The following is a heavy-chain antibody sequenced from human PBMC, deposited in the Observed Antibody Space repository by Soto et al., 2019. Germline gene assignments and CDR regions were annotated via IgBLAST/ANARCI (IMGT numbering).Heavy chain of an antibody. CDR2: INPSSGRT. J-gene: IGHJ6*02. D-gene: IGHD2-15*01. CDR3: ARDHNFGFILYAMDV. V-gene: IGHV1-46*01. CDR1: GYTFTSYS. Sequence: QVQLVQSGAEVKKPGASVRVSCKASGYTFTSYSMHWVRQVPGQGLEWMGIINPSSGRTSYAQNFQGRVTMTSDTSTSIVYMEMSSLKSEDTAVYYCARDHNFGFILYAMDVWGQGTTVTVSS.